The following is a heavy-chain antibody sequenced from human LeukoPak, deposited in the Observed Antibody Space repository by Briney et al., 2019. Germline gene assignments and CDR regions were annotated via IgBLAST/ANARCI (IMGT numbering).Heavy chain of an antibody. Sequence: GESLKISCKGSGSSFTTYWIAWVRQMPGKGLEWMGIIYPGDSDTRNSPSFQGQVTISADKSISTAYLQWSSLKASDTAIYYCARRGYCSGGDCHSSAFDIWGQGTMVTVSS. V-gene: IGHV5-51*01. CDR2: IYPGDSDT. J-gene: IGHJ3*02. CDR1: GSSFTTYW. CDR3: ARRGYCSGGDCHSSAFDI. D-gene: IGHD2-15*01.